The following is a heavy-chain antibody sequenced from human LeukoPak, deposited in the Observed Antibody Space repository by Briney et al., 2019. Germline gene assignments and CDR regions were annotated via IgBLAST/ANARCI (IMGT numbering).Heavy chain of an antibody. Sequence: GGPLRLSCAASGFTFSSYSMSWVRQATGKGREGVANIRQDGSEKFYVDCEKGVFTISRENEKNSLYLEMNSLRAEDTAVYYCTRRGGNDYWGQGTLVTVSS. V-gene: IGHV3-7*01. CDR2: IRQDGSEK. D-gene: IGHD3-16*01. J-gene: IGHJ4*02. CDR1: GFTFSSYS. CDR3: TRRGGNDY.